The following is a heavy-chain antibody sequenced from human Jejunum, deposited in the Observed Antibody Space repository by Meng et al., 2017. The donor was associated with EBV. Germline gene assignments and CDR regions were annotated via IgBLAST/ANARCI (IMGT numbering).Heavy chain of an antibody. J-gene: IGHJ4*02. CDR2: VIPISATA. D-gene: IGHD3-16*02. CDR3: ARSFGGVVADYFDY. V-gene: IGHV1-69*06. CDR1: GGSVSNYG. Sequence: QWQLVQFWGAVKKPWSSGNASLNASGGSVSNYGFSWVRQAPGQGIEWMGGVIPISATANCAQKFQGRVTITADKSTSTAYMELRSLRSEDTAVYCCARSFGGVVADYFDYWDQGTLVTVSS.